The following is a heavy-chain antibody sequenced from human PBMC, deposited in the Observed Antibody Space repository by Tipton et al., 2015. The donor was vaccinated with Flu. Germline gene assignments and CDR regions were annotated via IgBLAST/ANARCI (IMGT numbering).Heavy chain of an antibody. Sequence: GSLRLSCAVSRYSVSSDYYWGWIRQPPGKGLEWMANINEDGSTTYYLGSVRGRFTISRDNARNSVFLQMNSLRVEDTALYYCAIFKNPGHWGQGTLVTVSS. CDR3: AIFKNPGH. V-gene: IGHV3-7*01. CDR2: INEDGSTT. CDR1: RYSVSSDY. D-gene: IGHD2/OR15-2a*01. J-gene: IGHJ4*02.